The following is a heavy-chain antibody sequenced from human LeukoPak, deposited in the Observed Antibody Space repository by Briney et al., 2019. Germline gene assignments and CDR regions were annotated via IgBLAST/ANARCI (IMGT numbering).Heavy chain of an antibody. V-gene: IGHV4-30-2*01. J-gene: IGHJ6*02. CDR2: IYHSGST. CDR3: ARHDNYYYYYGMDV. Sequence: PSQTLSLTCAVSGGSISSGGYSWSWIRQPPGKGLEWIGYIYHSGSTYYNPSLKSRVTISVDKSKNQFSLKLSSVTAADTAVYYCARHDNYYYYYGMDVWGQGTTVTVSS. CDR1: GGSISSGGYS.